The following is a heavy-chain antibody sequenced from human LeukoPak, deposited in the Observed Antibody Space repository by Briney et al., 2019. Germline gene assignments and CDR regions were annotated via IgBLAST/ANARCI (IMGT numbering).Heavy chain of an antibody. J-gene: IGHJ5*02. CDR3: ARVITMVRGKGHNWFDP. V-gene: IGHV4-34*01. D-gene: IGHD3-10*01. CDR1: GGSFSGYY. CDR2: IYHSGST. Sequence: SETLSLTCAVYGGSFSGYYWSWIRQPPGKGLEWIGSIYHSGSTYYNPSLKSRVTISVDTSKNQFSLKLSSVTAADTAVYYCARVITMVRGKGHNWFDPWGQGTLVTVSS.